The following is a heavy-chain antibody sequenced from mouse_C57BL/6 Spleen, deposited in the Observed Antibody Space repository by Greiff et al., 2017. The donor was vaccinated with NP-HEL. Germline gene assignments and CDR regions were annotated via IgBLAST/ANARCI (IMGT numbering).Heavy chain of an antibody. CDR3: ASSYGNYEGYFDV. V-gene: IGHV1-26*01. D-gene: IGHD2-1*01. CDR2: INPNNGGT. J-gene: IGHJ1*03. CDR1: GYTFTDYY. Sequence: VQLQQSGPELVKPGASVKISCKASGYTFTDYYMNWVKQSHGKSLEWIGDINPNNGGTSYNQKFKGKATLTVDKSSSTAYMELRSLTSEDSAVYYCASSYGNYEGYFDVWGTGTTVTVSS.